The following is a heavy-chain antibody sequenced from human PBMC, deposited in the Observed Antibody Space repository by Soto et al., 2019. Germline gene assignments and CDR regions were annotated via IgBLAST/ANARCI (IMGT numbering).Heavy chain of an antibody. CDR1: GFTFSDYY. D-gene: IGHD3-22*01. V-gene: IGHV3-11*06. J-gene: IGHJ5*02. CDR2: ISGSSDNT. CDR3: ATITMMT. Sequence: LRLSCAASGFTFSDYYMSWIRQAPGKGLEWLSYISGSSDNTNYADSVKGRFTISRDNAKKSLYLEMNSLRAEDTAVYYCATITMMTWGQGTLVNVSS.